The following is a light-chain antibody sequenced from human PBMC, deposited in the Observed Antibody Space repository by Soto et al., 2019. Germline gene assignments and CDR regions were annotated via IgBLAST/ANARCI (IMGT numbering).Light chain of an antibody. CDR1: QSVSSSY. CDR3: QQYYQWPSYT. Sequence: EIVLTQAPGTLSSSPGERATLSCRASQSVSSSYLGWYQQKPGQAPXLXXYGASSRATGIPVRFSGIGSGTEFTLTISSLQSEDFAVYYGQQYYQWPSYTFGQGTKGDIK. J-gene: IGKJ2*01. V-gene: IGKV3-20*01. CDR2: GAS.